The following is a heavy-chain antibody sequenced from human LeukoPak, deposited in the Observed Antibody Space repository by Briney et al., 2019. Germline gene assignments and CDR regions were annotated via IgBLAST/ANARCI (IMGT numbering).Heavy chain of an antibody. Sequence: GGSLRLSCAASGFTFSSYSMNWVRQAPGKGLEWVSSISSSSSYIYYADSVKGRFTISRDNAKNSLYLQMNSLRAEDTAVYYCARVWAQWLAYFDYWGQGTLVTVSS. CDR1: GFTFSSYS. CDR2: ISSSSSYI. J-gene: IGHJ4*02. D-gene: IGHD6-19*01. CDR3: ARVWAQWLAYFDY. V-gene: IGHV3-21*01.